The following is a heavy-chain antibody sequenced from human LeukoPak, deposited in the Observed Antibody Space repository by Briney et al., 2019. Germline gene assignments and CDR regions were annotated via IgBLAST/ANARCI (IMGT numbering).Heavy chain of an antibody. D-gene: IGHD6-13*01. CDR3: ARMAYSSSWYSFCIDY. CDR2: ISAYNGNT. J-gene: IGHJ4*02. V-gene: IGHV1-18*01. CDR1: GYTFTSYG. Sequence: ASVKVSCKASGYTFTSYGISWVRQAPGQGLEWMGWISAYNGNTNYAQKLQGRVTMTTDTSTSTAYMELRSLRSDDTAVYYCARMAYSSSWYSFCIDYWGQGTLVTVSS.